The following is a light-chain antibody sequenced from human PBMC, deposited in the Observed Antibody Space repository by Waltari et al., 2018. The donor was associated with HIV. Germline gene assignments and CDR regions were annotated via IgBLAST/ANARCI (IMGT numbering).Light chain of an antibody. CDR3: CSCPRSGIRYV. Sequence: QSALTQPASVSGSPGQSITISCNGTSSNVGSDDLVSWYQQHPGEAPKLSIYEVTKRPSGVSNRFSGSKSGNTASLTISGLQAEDEADYYCCSCPRSGIRYVFGTGTKVTVL. CDR1: SSNVGSDDL. V-gene: IGLV2-23*02. CDR2: EVT. J-gene: IGLJ1*01.